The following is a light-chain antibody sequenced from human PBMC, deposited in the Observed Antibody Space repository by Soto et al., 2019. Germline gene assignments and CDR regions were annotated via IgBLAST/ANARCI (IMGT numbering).Light chain of an antibody. CDR2: KAS. Sequence: DSRMTQYPSTLSASVGDRVTITCRASQSISSWLAWYQQKPGKAPKLLISKASTLQSGVPPRFSGSGYGTEFTLTISSLQPDDFATYYCQQYERYPMTFGGGTKMDIK. CDR1: QSISSW. CDR3: QQYERYPMT. J-gene: IGKJ4*01. V-gene: IGKV1-5*03.